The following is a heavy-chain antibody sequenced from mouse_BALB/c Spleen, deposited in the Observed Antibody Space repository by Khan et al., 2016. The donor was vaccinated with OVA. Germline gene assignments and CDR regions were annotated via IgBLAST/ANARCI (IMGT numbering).Heavy chain of an antibody. CDR2: IYPFNDDT. D-gene: IGHD1-1*02. V-gene: IGHV1S136*01. Sequence: VQLKESGPELVQPGASVKMSCKASGYTFTSYVMHWVKQKPGLGLEWIGYIYPFNDDTKYNEKFKDKATLTSDKSSSTAYMELSSLTSEDSAVYTGVQVGTYNVSFANWGQGTLVTVSA. J-gene: IGHJ3*01. CDR3: VQVGTYNVSFAN. CDR1: GYTFTSYV.